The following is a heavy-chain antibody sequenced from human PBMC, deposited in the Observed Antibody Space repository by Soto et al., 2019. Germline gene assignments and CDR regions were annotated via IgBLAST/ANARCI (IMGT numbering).Heavy chain of an antibody. V-gene: IGHV3-30-3*01. J-gene: IGHJ4*02. Sequence: QVQLVESGGGVVQPGRSLRLSCEASGFTVSAYTMHWVRQAPGKGLEWVAVISSDGSHKYYADSLKGRFTISRDNSTNTLYLQMNSLRAEDTAVYYCARWEQPLFDYWGQGTLVTVSS. CDR2: ISSDGSHK. CDR1: GFTVSAYT. D-gene: IGHD1-26*01. CDR3: ARWEQPLFDY.